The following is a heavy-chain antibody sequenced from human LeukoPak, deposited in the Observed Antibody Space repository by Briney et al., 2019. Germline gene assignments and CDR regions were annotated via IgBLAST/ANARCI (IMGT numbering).Heavy chain of an antibody. CDR1: GFTLSRYE. V-gene: IGHV3-48*03. D-gene: IGHD3-22*01. J-gene: IGHJ4*02. Sequence: GGSLRLSCAASGFTLSRYEMIWARQAPGKGLEWISYLSNNDNSIRYAESVKGRFTTSRDNAENSLYLQMNSLRVEDTAVYFCARQNYYDSTAYYYFDSWGQGTLVAVSS. CDR2: LSNNDNSI. CDR3: ARQNYYDSTAYYYFDS.